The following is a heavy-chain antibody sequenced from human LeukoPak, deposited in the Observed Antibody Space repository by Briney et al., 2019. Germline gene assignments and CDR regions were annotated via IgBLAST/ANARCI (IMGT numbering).Heavy chain of an antibody. D-gene: IGHD3-22*01. V-gene: IGHV4-59*01. J-gene: IGHJ4*02. CDR1: GGSISSYY. CDR3: ARSTYYYDSSGYYSLYYFDY. Sequence: SESLSLTCTVSGGSISSYYWSWIRQPPGKGLEWIGYIYYSGSTNYNPSLKSRVTISVDTSENQFSLKLSSVTAADTAVYYCARSTYYYDSSGYYSLYYFDYWGQGTLVTVSS. CDR2: IYYSGST.